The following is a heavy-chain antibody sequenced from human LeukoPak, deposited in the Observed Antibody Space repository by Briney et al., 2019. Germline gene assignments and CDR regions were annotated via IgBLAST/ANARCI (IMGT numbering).Heavy chain of an antibody. CDR2: LSGSGGST. CDR1: GFTLRSYA. V-gene: IGHV3-23*01. J-gene: IGHJ4*02. CDR3: AYGQRGSSWYY. D-gene: IGHD6-13*01. Sequence: HPGGSLRPSCAASGFTLRSYAMSGVRQAPGKGGEWVSALSGSGGSTSYADSLKRPFTISRHHSKHTLYLQMNSLRAADTAVYYCAYGQRGSSWYYWGQGTLVTVSS.